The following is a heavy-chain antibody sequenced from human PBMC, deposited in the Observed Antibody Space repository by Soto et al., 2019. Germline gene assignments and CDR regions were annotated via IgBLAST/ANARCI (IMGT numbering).Heavy chain of an antibody. CDR3: ARLRQQLVLWFDP. D-gene: IGHD6-13*01. V-gene: IGHV4-39*01. CDR1: GGSISSSSYY. Sequence: SETLSLTCTVSGGSISSSSYYWGWIRQPPGKGLEWIGSIYYSGSTYYNPSLKRRVTISVDTSKNQFSLKLSSVTAADTAVYYCARLRQQLVLWFDPWGQGTLVTVSS. CDR2: IYYSGST. J-gene: IGHJ5*02.